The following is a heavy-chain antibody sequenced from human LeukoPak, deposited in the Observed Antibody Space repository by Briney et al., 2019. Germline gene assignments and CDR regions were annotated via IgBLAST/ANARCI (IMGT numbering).Heavy chain of an antibody. D-gene: IGHD3-22*01. CDR2: ISGSGST. CDR3: AKDAYYYDNSGYPDAFDI. J-gene: IGHJ3*02. V-gene: IGHV3-23*01. Sequence: GGSLRLSCAVSGFTFSTYGMSWVRQAPGKGLEWVSGISGSGSTYYADSVKGRFTISRDNSRNTVYLQMNSLRVEDTAVYYCAKDAYYYDNSGYPDAFDIWGQGTMVTVSS. CDR1: GFTFSTYG.